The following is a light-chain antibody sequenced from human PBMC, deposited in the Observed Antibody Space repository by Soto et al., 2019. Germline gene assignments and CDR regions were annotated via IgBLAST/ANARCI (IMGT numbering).Light chain of an antibody. V-gene: IGKV2-24*01. CDR1: QSLLHSDGITY. CDR2: MIT. Sequence: DIVMNQTPLSSAVTLGQPASISCRSSQSLLHSDGITYLSCLQQSPGQPPRLLIDMITIRCSGVPDRFSGSRAGRDFTLKISRVEAEYVGVYYCKQATQFPRTFGRRTKVEIK. CDR3: KQATQFPRT. J-gene: IGKJ1*01.